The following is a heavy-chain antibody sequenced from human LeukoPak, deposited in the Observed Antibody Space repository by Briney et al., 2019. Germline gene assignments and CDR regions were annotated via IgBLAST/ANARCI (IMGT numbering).Heavy chain of an antibody. Sequence: ASVKVSCTVSGYTLTELSMHWVRQAPGKGLEWMGGVDPEDGETIYAQRFQGRVNMTEDTSADTAYMELSSLRSEDTAVYYCAADTGVLLNSWGQGTLVTVSS. D-gene: IGHD4-23*01. CDR3: AADTGVLLNS. V-gene: IGHV1-24*01. CDR1: GYTLTELS. J-gene: IGHJ4*02. CDR2: VDPEDGET.